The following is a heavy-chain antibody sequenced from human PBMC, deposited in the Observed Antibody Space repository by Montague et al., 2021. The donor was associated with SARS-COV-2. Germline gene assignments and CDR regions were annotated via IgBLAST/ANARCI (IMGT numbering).Heavy chain of an antibody. CDR2: IYYSGST. CDR1: GGSISSSSYY. J-gene: IGHJ5*02. CDR3: ARRPPITIFGVVIIGAWFDP. Sequence: SETLSLTCTVSGGSISSSSYYWGWIRQPPGKGLEWIGSIYYSGSTYYNPPLKSRVTISVDTSKNQFSLKLSSVTAADTAVYYCARRPPITIFGVVIIGAWFDPWGQGTLVTVSS. D-gene: IGHD3-3*01. V-gene: IGHV4-39*01.